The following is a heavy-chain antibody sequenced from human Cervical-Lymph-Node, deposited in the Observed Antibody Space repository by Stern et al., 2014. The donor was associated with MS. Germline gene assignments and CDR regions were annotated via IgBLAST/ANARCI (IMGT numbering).Heavy chain of an antibody. CDR2: IDPGDSDT. CDR1: GYSIATYW. V-gene: IGHV5-51*01. Sequence: EVQLVQSGAEVRKPGASLKISCKASGYSIATYWIGWVRQMPGKRLEWMGIIDPGDSDTEYSPSFQGQVTMSVDKSINIAYLQWSSLKASDTAIYYCARRRYAYGDYATFDYWGQGTLVTVSS. D-gene: IGHD4-17*01. CDR3: ARRRYAYGDYATFDY. J-gene: IGHJ4*02.